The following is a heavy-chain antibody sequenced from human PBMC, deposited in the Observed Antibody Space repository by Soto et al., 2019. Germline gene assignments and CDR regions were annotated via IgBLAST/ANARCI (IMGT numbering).Heavy chain of an antibody. CDR3: AKVQATYYCGGDCNSFHHFDY. J-gene: IGHJ4*02. D-gene: IGHD2-21*01. CDR1: GFTFSSYA. CDR2: ISGSGGST. V-gene: IGHV3-23*01. Sequence: GGSLRLSCAASGFTFSSYAMSWVRQAPGKGLEWVSAISGSGGSTYYADSVKGRFTISRDNSKNTLYLQMNSLRAEDTAVYYCAKVQATYYCGGDCNSFHHFDYWGQGTLVTVSS.